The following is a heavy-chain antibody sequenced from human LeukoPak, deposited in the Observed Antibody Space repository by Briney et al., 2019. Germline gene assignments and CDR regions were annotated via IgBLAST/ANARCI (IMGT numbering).Heavy chain of an antibody. CDR2: IYSSGST. Sequence: PSETLSLTCTVSGGSISSYYWSWIRQPPGKGLEWIGYIYSSGSTNYNPSLKNRVTISVDTSKNQFSLKLRSVTAADTAVYYCARGGSNYGTTYGYWGQGTLVTVSS. CDR3: ARGGSNYGTTYGY. D-gene: IGHD5-18*01. CDR1: GGSISSYY. J-gene: IGHJ4*02. V-gene: IGHV4-59*01.